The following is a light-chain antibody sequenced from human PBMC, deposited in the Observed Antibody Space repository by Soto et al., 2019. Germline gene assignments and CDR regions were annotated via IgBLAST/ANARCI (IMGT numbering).Light chain of an antibody. Sequence: EIVLTQSPGTLSSSPGGRATLSCRASQSVTDNYLAWYQQKRGQAPRLLIWGASIRAADLPDRFSGGGSGTDFTLTISRLEAEDVAIYYCHQYGSSPGLFGQGTKVEIK. J-gene: IGKJ1*01. CDR3: HQYGSSPGL. CDR2: GAS. CDR1: QSVTDNY. V-gene: IGKV3-20*01.